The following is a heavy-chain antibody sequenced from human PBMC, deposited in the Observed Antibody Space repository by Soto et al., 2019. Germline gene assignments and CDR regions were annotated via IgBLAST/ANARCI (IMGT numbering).Heavy chain of an antibody. CDR1: GFTFSYYP. Sequence: GGSLRLSCAASGFTFSYYPLHWVRRAPGKGLEWVSSISGIRDYIRYADSVKGRFTISRDNAKTSLYLQMNSLTAEDTAVYYCVREGVHNYTEYYFDYWGQGTLVTVSS. D-gene: IGHD3-10*01. CDR2: ISGIRDYI. V-gene: IGHV3-21*06. J-gene: IGHJ4*02. CDR3: VREGVHNYTEYYFDY.